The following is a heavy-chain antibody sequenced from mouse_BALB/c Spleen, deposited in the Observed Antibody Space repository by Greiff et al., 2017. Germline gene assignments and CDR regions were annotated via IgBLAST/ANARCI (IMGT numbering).Heavy chain of an antibody. J-gene: IGHJ4*01. Sequence: QVQLQQSGPELVKPGASVRISCKASGYTFTSYYIHWVKQRPGQGLEWIGWIYPGNVNTKYNEKFKGKATLTADKSSSTAYMQLSSLTSEDSAVYFCARDYDAGAMDYWGQGTSVTVSS. CDR2: IYPGNVNT. V-gene: IGHV1S56*01. D-gene: IGHD2-4*01. CDR3: ARDYDAGAMDY. CDR1: GYTFTSYY.